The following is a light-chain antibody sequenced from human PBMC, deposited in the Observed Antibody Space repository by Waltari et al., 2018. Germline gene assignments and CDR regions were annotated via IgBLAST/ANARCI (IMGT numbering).Light chain of an antibody. J-gene: IGKJ4*01. CDR3: QQYDGSVLT. Sequence: IVLTQSPDTHYLSPGQRATLSCRASQTINNNFLVWYQQKPGQAPRLIIHGASSRATGFPDRFSGSGSGTDFTLTISSLKPEDSAVYYCQQYDGSVLTFGGGTKVEI. V-gene: IGKV3-20*01. CDR1: QTINNNF. CDR2: GAS.